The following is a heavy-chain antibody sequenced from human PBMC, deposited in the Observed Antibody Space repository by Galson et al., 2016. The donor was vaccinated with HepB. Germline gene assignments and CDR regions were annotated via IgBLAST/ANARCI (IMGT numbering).Heavy chain of an antibody. CDR3: ARGNTFDY. J-gene: IGHJ4*02. D-gene: IGHD4-11*01. V-gene: IGHV6-1*01. CDR1: GDSVSSNSAT. Sequence: CAISGDSVSSNSATWNWIRLSPSRGLEWLGRTYYRSKWYNDYAVSVKSRVTINPDTSKNQFSLQLNSVTPEDTAVYYCARGNTFDYWGQGTLVTVAS. CDR2: TYYRSKWYN.